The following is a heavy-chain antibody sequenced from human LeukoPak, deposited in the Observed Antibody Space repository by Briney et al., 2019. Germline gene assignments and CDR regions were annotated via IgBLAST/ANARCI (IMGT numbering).Heavy chain of an antibody. V-gene: IGHV4-34*01. CDR3: ARMVTRYSSTWQPLDYYFYHGLDV. D-gene: IGHD6-13*01. J-gene: IGHJ6*02. CDR2: INHSGSI. CDR1: GGSFSGYY. Sequence: SETLSLTCAVYGGSFSGYYWSWIRQPPGKGLEWIGEINHSGSINYNPSLKSRVTISVDTSKNQFSLNMRSVTAADAAAYYCARMVTRYSSTWQPLDYYFYHGLDVWGQGATVTVSS.